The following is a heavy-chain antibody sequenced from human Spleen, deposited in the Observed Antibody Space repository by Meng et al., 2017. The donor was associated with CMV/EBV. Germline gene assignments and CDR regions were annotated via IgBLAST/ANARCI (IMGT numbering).Heavy chain of an antibody. D-gene: IGHD4-11*01. CDR1: RGDINSDDYD. Sequence: LVLMKPSPTLPLACSASRGDINSDDYDRRCIRQLPGKCLERIGYIYSSGSTYYYPSLKSRATISVDTSKNQFSLKLSSVTAADTAVYYCASSLVQYSAQFDPWGQGTLVTVSS. V-gene: IGHV4-30-4*08. J-gene: IGHJ5*02. CDR3: ASSLVQYSAQFDP. CDR2: IYSSGST.